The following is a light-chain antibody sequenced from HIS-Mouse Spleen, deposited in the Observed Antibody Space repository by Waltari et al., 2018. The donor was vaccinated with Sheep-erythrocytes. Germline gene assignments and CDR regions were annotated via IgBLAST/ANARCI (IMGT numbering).Light chain of an antibody. CDR1: TRYVGGYNL. CDR2: EGS. Sequence: QSALTQPASVSGSPGQSITIPCTGTTRYVGGYNLVYWYQQHPGKAPKLMIYEGSKRPSGVSNRFSGSKSGNTASLTISGLQAEDEADYYCCSYAGSSTPWVFGGGTKLTVL. CDR3: CSYAGSSTPWV. J-gene: IGLJ3*02. V-gene: IGLV2-23*01.